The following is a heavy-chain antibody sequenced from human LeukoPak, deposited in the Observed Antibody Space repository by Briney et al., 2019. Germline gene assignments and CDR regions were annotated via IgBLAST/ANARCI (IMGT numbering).Heavy chain of an antibody. J-gene: IGHJ4*02. D-gene: IGHD2-15*01. V-gene: IGHV3-23*01. CDR3: AKTKLGYCSGGSCYSRHYRLDY. CDR2: ISGSGGST. CDR1: GFTFSSYA. Sequence: PGGSLRLSCATSGFTFSSYAISWVRQAPGKGLEWVSAISGSGGSTCYADSVKGRFTISRDNSKNTLYLQMNSLRAEDTAVYYCAKTKLGYCSGGSCYSRHYRLDYWGQGTLVTVSS.